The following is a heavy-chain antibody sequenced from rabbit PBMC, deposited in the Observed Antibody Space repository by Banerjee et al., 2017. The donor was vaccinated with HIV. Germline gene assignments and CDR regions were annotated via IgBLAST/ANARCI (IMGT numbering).Heavy chain of an antibody. Sequence: QLKESGGGLVQPGESLKLSCKASGFDFSSYYMSWVRQAPGKGLEWIGYIDPVFGSTYYASWVNGRFTISSHNAQNTVFLQMTSLTAADTATYFCARSDSNGYNGYASHVRGPGTLVTV. CDR1: GFDFSSYY. CDR3: ARSDSNGYNGYASHV. V-gene: IGHV1S7*01. CDR2: IDPVFGST. J-gene: IGHJ2*01. D-gene: IGHD6-1*01.